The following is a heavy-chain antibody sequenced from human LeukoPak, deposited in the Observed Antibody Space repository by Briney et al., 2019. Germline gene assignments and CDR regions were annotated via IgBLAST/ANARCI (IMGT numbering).Heavy chain of an antibody. J-gene: IGHJ6*02. Sequence: PSETLSLTCTVSGGSISNNDYCWGWIRQPPGKGLEWIGSIYYSGSTYYKPSLKSRVTISVDASKNQFSLKLSSVTAADTAVYYCARGPTYSSSSYYYYYYGMDVWGQGTTVTVSS. CDR1: GGSISNNDYC. V-gene: IGHV4-39*07. CDR3: ARGPTYSSSSYYYYYYGMDV. D-gene: IGHD6-13*01. CDR2: IYYSGST.